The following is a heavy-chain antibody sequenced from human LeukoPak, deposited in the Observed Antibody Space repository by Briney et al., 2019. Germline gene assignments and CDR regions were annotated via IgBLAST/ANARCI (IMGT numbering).Heavy chain of an antibody. CDR3: AIGDPWDV. CDR2: INPKSGEK. Sequence: ASVKVSCKVSESTFTGRQMHWVRQAPGQGPEWMGWINPKSGEKKYIEKFQGRVTMTGKTSIRTVYMELSSLTSDDTAVYYCAIGDPWDVWGQGTTVSVS. J-gene: IGHJ6*02. CDR1: ESTFTGRQ. V-gene: IGHV1-2*02.